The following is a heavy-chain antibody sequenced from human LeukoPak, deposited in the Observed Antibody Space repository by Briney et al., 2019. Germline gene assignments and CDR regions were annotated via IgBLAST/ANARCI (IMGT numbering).Heavy chain of an antibody. D-gene: IGHD3-10*01. CDR1: GGSISSYY. V-gene: IGHV4-4*07. CDR3: ARHVSGGPAHVGLEI. J-gene: IGHJ3*02. CDR2: IYTSGST. Sequence: PSETLSLTCTVSGGSISSYYWSWIRQPAGKGLEWIGRIYTSGSTNYNPSLKSRVTISLDTSKNQFSLKLSSVTAADTAVYYCARHVSGGPAHVGLEIWGQATMVAVSS.